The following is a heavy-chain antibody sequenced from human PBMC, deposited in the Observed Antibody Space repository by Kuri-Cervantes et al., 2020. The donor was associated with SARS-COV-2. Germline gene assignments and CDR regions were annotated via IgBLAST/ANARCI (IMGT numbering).Heavy chain of an antibody. CDR1: GFTFRSFA. Sequence: GGSLRLSCAASGFTFRSFAMACVRQAPGKGLEWVSIIYSDGSTYYADSVKGRFTISRDNSKNTLYLQMNSLRAEDTAVYYCARDLVDSSGYSGLGYWGQGTLVTVSS. V-gene: IGHV3-53*01. D-gene: IGHD3-22*01. CDR2: IYSDGST. J-gene: IGHJ4*02. CDR3: ARDLVDSSGYSGLGY.